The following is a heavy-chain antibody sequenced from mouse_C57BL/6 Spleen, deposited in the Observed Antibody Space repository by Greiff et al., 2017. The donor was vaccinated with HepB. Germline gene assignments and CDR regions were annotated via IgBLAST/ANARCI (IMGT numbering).Heavy chain of an antibody. CDR2: IYPGDGDT. V-gene: IGHV1-80*01. CDR3: ARWGSTMVTTNYFYY. J-gene: IGHJ2*01. CDR1: GYAFSSYW. Sequence: QVQLQQSGAELVKPGASVKISCKASGYAFSSYWMNWVKQRPGKGLEWIGQIYPGDGDTNYNGKFKGKATLTADKSSSTAYMQLSSLTSEDSAVYFCARWGSTMVTTNYFYYWGQGTTLTVSS. D-gene: IGHD2-2*01.